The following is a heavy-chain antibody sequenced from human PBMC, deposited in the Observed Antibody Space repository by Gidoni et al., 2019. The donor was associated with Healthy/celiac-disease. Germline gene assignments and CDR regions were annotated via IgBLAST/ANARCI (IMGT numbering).Heavy chain of an antibody. J-gene: IGHJ6*02. V-gene: IGHV1-69*01. Sequence: QVQLVQSGAEVKKPGSSVKVSCKASGGTFSSYAISWVRQAPGQGLEWMGGIIPIFGTANYAQKFQGRVTITADESTSTAYMELSSLRSEDTAVYYCARSITMVRGVTTSDYYYYGMDVWGQGTTVTVSS. CDR1: GGTFSSYA. D-gene: IGHD3-10*01. CDR3: ARSITMVRGVTTSDYYYYGMDV. CDR2: IIPIFGTA.